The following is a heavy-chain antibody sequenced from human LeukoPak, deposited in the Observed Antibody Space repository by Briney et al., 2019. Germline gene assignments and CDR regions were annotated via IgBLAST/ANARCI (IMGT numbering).Heavy chain of an antibody. CDR3: AREIVVVVAATRYCYYGMDV. CDR1: GFTFSSYA. D-gene: IGHD2-15*01. J-gene: IGHJ6*02. V-gene: IGHV3-23*01. CDR2: ISGSGGST. Sequence: GGSLRLSCAASGFTFSSYAMSWVRQAPGKGLEWVSAISGSGGSTYYADSVKGRFTISRDNSKNTLYLQMNSLRAEDTAVYYCAREIVVVVAATRYCYYGMDVWGQGTTVTVSS.